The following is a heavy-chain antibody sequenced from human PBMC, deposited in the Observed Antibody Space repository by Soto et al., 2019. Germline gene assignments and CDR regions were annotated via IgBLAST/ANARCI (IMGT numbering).Heavy chain of an antibody. D-gene: IGHD6-13*01. J-gene: IGHJ5*02. Sequence: SVKVSCKASGGTFSSYAISWVRQAPGQGLEWMGGIIPIFGTANYAQKFQGRVTITADESTSTAYMELSSLRSEDTAVYYCSGDLAAGGGWFDPWGQGTLVTVSS. CDR1: GGTFSSYA. CDR3: SGDLAAGGGWFDP. V-gene: IGHV1-69*13. CDR2: IIPIFGTA.